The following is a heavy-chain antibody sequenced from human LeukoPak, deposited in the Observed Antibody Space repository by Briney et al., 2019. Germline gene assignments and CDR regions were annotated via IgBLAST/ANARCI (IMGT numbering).Heavy chain of an antibody. D-gene: IGHD3-10*01. CDR3: ARSPYGSGSPFDY. V-gene: IGHV4-4*07. CDR1: GGSTSSYY. Sequence: SETLSLTCTVPGGSTSSYYWSWIRQPAGKGLEWIARMSASGTTNYNPSLKSRVNMSVDTSKNQFSLRLSSVTAADTAVYYCARSPYGSGSPFDYWGQGTLVTVSS. CDR2: MSASGTT. J-gene: IGHJ4*02.